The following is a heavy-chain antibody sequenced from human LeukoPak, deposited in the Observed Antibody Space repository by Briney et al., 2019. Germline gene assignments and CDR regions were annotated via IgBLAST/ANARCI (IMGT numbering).Heavy chain of an antibody. J-gene: IGHJ6*02. Sequence: GASVTVSFTASGGTFSSYAISWVRQAPGQGLEWMGGIIPIFGTANYAQKFQGRVTITADESTSTAYMELSSLRSEDTAVYYCARDSAAAGTTADYYYYGMDVWGQGTTVTVSS. CDR2: IIPIFGTA. CDR3: ARDSAAAGTTADYYYYGMDV. D-gene: IGHD6-13*01. CDR1: GGTFSSYA. V-gene: IGHV1-69*13.